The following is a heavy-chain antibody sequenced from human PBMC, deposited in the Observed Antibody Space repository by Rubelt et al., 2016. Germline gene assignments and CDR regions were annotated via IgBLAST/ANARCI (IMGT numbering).Heavy chain of an antibody. D-gene: IGHD6-13*01. CDR3: ARASSWYWGSYFQH. CDR1: GYTFTGYY. J-gene: IGHJ1*01. V-gene: IGHV1-2*02. Sequence: QVQLVQSGAEVKKPGASVKVSCKASGYTFTGYYMHWVRQAPGQGLEWMGWINPNSGGTNFAQKFQGRVTMPRDTSISTAYMELSRLGSDDTAVYYCARASSWYWGSYFQHWGQGTLVTVSS. CDR2: INPNSGGT.